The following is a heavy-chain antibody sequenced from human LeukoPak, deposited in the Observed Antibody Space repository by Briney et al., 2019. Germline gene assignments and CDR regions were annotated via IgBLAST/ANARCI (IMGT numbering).Heavy chain of an antibody. Sequence: SETLSLTCTVSGGSITSYYWSWIRQPAGKGLEWIGRIYTRGSTKYSPSLKSLVTLSVDTSKNQFSLRLSSVTAADTAVYYCAGEGHYYDDTGYYYGGEDYWGQGTLVTVSS. CDR1: GGSITSYY. CDR3: AGEGHYYDDTGYYYGGEDY. V-gene: IGHV4-4*07. D-gene: IGHD3-22*01. J-gene: IGHJ4*02. CDR2: IYTRGST.